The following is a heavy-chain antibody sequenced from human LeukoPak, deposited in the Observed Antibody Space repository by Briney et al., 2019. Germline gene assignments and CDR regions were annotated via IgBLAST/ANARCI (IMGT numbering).Heavy chain of an antibody. CDR3: ARGGLYSSSYYYYYMDV. CDR2: IYSGGST. Sequence: GGSLRLSCAASGFTVSSNYMSWVCQAPGKGLEWVSVIYSGGSTYYADSVKGRFTISRDNSKNTLYLQMNSLRAEDTAVYYCARGGLYSSSYYYYYMDVWGKGTTVTISS. V-gene: IGHV3-53*01. J-gene: IGHJ6*03. D-gene: IGHD6-6*01. CDR1: GFTVSSNY.